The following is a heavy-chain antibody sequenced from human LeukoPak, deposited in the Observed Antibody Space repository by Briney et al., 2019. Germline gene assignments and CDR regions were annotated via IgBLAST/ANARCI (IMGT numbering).Heavy chain of an antibody. D-gene: IGHD2-15*01. CDR2: INHSGST. V-gene: IGHV4-34*01. CDR1: GGSFSGYY. J-gene: IGHJ3*02. Sequence: SETLSLTCAVYGGSFSGYYWSWVRQPPGKGLEWVGEINHSGSTNYNPSLKRRVTISVDMSKNQFSLKLSSVTAADTAVYYCARAGLLPWDIWGQGTMVTVSS. CDR3: ARAGLLPWDI.